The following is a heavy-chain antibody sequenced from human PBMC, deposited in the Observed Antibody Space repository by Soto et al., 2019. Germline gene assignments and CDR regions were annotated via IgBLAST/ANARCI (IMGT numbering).Heavy chain of an antibody. CDR1: GGSISSGDYY. D-gene: IGHD4-17*01. CDR3: ARVDYGDRDFDY. V-gene: IGHV4-30-4*01. Sequence: SETRSLTCTVSGGSISSGDYYWCWIRQPPGKGLEWIGYIYYSGSTYYNPSLKSRVTISVDTSKNQFSLKLSSVTAADTAVYYCARVDYGDRDFDYWAQETLVTSPQ. CDR2: IYYSGST. J-gene: IGHJ4*02.